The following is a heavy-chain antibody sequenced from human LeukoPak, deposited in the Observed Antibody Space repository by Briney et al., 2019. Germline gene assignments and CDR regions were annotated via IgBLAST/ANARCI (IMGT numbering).Heavy chain of an antibody. Sequence: GGSLRLSCAASGFTFSSYSMNWVRQAPGKGLEWVSFISSSSSYIYYADSVKGRFTISRDNAKNSLYLQMNSLRAEDTAVYYCARESGYSYGYYFDYWGQGTLVTVSS. V-gene: IGHV3-21*01. CDR1: GFTFSSYS. CDR2: ISSSSSYI. D-gene: IGHD5-18*01. CDR3: ARESGYSYGYYFDY. J-gene: IGHJ4*02.